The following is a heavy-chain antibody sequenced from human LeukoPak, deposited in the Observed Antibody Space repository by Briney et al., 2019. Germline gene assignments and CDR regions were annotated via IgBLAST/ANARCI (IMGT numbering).Heavy chain of an antibody. D-gene: IGHD3-10*01. Sequence: SETLSLTCAVYGGSFSGHYWSWIRQPPGKGLEWIGEINHSGSTNYNPSLKSRVTMSVDTSKNQFSLKLSSVTAADTAVYYCAKSRSSGSYFYHNWFDPWGQGTLVTVSS. CDR3: AKSRSSGSYFYHNWFDP. J-gene: IGHJ5*02. CDR2: INHSGST. CDR1: GGSFSGHY. V-gene: IGHV4-34*01.